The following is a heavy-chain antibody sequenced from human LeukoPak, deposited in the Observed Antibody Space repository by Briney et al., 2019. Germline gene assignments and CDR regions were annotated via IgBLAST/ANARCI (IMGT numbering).Heavy chain of an antibody. CDR1: GYTFTSYY. CDR2: INPSGGST. CDR3: TRDAVVVVPAADRYYFDY. J-gene: IGHJ4*02. D-gene: IGHD2-2*01. V-gene: IGHV1-46*01. Sequence: ASVKCSCKASGYTFTSYYMHWVRQAPGQGLEWMGIINPSGGSTSYAQKFQGRVTMTRDTSTSTVYMELSSLRSEDTAVYYCTRDAVVVVPAADRYYFDYWGQGTLVTVSS.